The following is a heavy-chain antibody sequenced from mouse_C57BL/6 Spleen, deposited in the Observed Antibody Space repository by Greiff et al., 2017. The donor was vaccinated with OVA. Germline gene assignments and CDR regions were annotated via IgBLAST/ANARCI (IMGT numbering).Heavy chain of an antibody. D-gene: IGHD1-1*02. CDR1: GYTFTSYW. Sequence: VQLQQPGAELVRPGSSVKLSCKASGYTFTSYWMHWVKQRPIQGLEWIGNIDPSDSETHYNQKFKDKATLTVDKSSSTAYMQLSSLTSEDSAVYYCAREGAYGYFDYWGQGTTLTVSS. V-gene: IGHV1-52*01. CDR3: AREGAYGYFDY. J-gene: IGHJ2*01. CDR2: IDPSDSET.